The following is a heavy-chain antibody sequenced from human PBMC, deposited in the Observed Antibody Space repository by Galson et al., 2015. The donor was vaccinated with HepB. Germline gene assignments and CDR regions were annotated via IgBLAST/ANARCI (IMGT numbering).Heavy chain of an antibody. J-gene: IGHJ4*02. D-gene: IGHD3-9*01. CDR2: TYYRSKWYN. CDR1: GDSVSSNSAA. V-gene: IGHV6-1*01. CDR3: ARESLRYFDWGPKWNYFDY. Sequence: CAISGDSVSSNSAAWNWIGQSPSGGLEWLGRTYYRSKWYNDYAVSVKSRITINPDTSKNQFSLQLNFVTPEDTAVYYCARESLRYFDWGPKWNYFDYWGQGTLVTVSS.